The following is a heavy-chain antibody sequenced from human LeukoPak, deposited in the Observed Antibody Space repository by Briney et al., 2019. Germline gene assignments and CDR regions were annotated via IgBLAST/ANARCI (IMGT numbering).Heavy chain of an antibody. V-gene: IGHV1-3*01. CDR3: AGRLWFGELSGTFDY. D-gene: IGHD3-10*01. CDR1: GYTFTSYA. Sequence: ASVKVSCKASGYTFTSYAMHWVRQAPGQRLEWMGWINAGNGNTKYSQKFQGRVTITRDTSASTAYMELSSLRSEDTAVYYCAGRLWFGELSGTFDYWGQGTLVTVSS. J-gene: IGHJ4*02. CDR2: INAGNGNT.